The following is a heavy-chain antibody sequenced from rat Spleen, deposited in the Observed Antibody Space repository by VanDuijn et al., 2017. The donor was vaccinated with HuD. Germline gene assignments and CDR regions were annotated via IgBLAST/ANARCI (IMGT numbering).Heavy chain of an antibody. J-gene: IGHJ3*01. Sequence: EVQLVESGGGAVQPGRSMKLSCAASGFTFSNYYMAWVRQAPTKGLEWVASISIGDSSTYYRDSVKGRFTLSRDNAKSTLYLQMGSLRSEDTATYFCARSYGGYSHHWFVYWGQGTLVTVSS. CDR3: ARSYGGYSHHWFVY. CDR1: GFTFSNYY. V-gene: IGHV5-25*01. D-gene: IGHD1-11*01. CDR2: ISIGDSST.